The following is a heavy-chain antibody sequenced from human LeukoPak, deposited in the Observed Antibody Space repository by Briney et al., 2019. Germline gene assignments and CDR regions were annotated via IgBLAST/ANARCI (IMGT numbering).Heavy chain of an antibody. D-gene: IGHD3-10*02. J-gene: IGHJ3*01. CDR3: ARNHYYVPGFSDT. Sequence: PGGSLRLSCAGSGFSFGTYSMNWVRQAPGKGLEWVSSISCSSIHVNYADSVKGRFTISRDNAKNSLDLQMNSVRGEDTAVYYCARNHYYVPGFSDTWGQGTIVTVSS. CDR2: ISCSSIHV. CDR1: GFSFGTYS. V-gene: IGHV3-21*01.